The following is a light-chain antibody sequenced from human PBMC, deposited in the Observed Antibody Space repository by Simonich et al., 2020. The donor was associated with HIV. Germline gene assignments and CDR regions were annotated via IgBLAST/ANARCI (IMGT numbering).Light chain of an antibody. CDR2: SVG. CDR1: RNDVGGYNH. V-gene: IGLV2-11*01. J-gene: IGLJ1*01. Sequence: QSALTQPRSVSGSPGQSVTISCTGTRNDVGGYNHVSWYQQHPGKDTKLMIYSVGKRPSGVPDRFSGSKSGNTASLTISGLQAEDEADYYCCSYAGSYTFYVFGTGTKVTVL. CDR3: CSYAGSYTFYV.